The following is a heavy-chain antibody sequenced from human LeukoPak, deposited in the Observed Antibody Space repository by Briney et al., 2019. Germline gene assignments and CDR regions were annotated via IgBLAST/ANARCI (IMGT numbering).Heavy chain of an antibody. CDR2: IKETGSET. CDR1: GFTFRNYW. V-gene: IGHV3-7*01. D-gene: IGHD2-15*01. CDR3: GRGGGRDDSAVH. J-gene: IGHJ4*02. Sequence: GGSLRLSCAASGFTFRNYWMNWVRQAPGKGLEWVANIKETGSETYYVDSVKGRFTISRDNAQNSLYLQMNSLGVEDSAVYYCGRGGGRDDSAVHWGQGTPVTVSS.